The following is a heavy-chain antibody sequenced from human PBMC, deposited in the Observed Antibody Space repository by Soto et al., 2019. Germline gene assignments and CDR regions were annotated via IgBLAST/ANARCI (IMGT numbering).Heavy chain of an antibody. D-gene: IGHD3-16*02. CDR3: ASLVEYDYVWGSYRYGLRFDP. J-gene: IGHJ5*02. CDR1: GYTFTGYY. V-gene: IGHV1-2*02. CDR2: INPNSGVT. Sequence: QVQLVQSGAEVKKPGASVKVSCKASGYTFTGYYMHWVRQAPGQGLEWMGWINPNSGVTNYEQKFQGRVPMTRDTTTSPAYMELSRLRSDDSDVYYCASLVEYDYVWGSYRYGLRFDPWCRGTLVTVSS.